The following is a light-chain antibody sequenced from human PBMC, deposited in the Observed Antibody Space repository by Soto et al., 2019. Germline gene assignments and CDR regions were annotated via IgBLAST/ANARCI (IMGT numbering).Light chain of an antibody. Sequence: EIVLTQSPGTLSLSPGERATLSCRASQSVRSGYLAWYQQKPGQAPRLLIYGASSRATGIPDRFSGSGSGTHFTLTISRLEPEDFAVYYCQQYGGSLTYTFGQRTQLEI. CDR1: QSVRSGY. CDR3: QQYGGSLTYT. CDR2: GAS. J-gene: IGKJ2*01. V-gene: IGKV3-20*01.